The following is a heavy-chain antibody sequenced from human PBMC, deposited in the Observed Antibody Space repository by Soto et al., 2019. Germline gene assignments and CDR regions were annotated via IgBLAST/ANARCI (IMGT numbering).Heavy chain of an antibody. CDR3: ARDPHKAVAGFFDH. Sequence: PGGSLRLSCAASGFTFSSYWMSWVRQAPGKGLEWVANIKQDGSEKYYVDSVKGRFTISRDNAKNTLYLQMNSLRPEDTAVYYCARDPHKAVAGFFDHWGQGTLVTVSS. CDR1: GFTFSSYW. J-gene: IGHJ4*02. V-gene: IGHV3-7*01. D-gene: IGHD6-19*01. CDR2: IKQDGSEK.